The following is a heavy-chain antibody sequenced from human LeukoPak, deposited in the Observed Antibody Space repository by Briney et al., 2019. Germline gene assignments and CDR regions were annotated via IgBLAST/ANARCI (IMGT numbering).Heavy chain of an antibody. D-gene: IGHD2-15*01. J-gene: IGHJ3*02. V-gene: IGHV3-30-3*01. CDR1: GFTFSTYA. Sequence: GGSLRLSCAASGFTFSTYAMTWVRQAPDKGLEWVAVISYDGSNKYYADSVEDRFTISRDNSKNTMYMQMNSLRPEDTAMYYCARGTRLGYCSDASCYGAFDIWGQGTTVTVSS. CDR2: ISYDGSNK. CDR3: ARGTRLGYCSDASCYGAFDI.